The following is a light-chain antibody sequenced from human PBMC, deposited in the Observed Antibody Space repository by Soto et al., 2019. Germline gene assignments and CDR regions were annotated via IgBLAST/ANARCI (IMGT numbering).Light chain of an antibody. J-gene: IGKJ5*01. CDR3: QQYDDLPIT. Sequence: DIQMTQSPSSLSVSVGDRVTITCQASHDITNYLNWYQQKPGKAPKLLIYDVSKLETGVPSRFSGSGSGTDFTFTISSVQPEDIATYFCQQYDDLPITFGQGTRLDVK. CDR1: HDITNY. V-gene: IGKV1-33*01. CDR2: DVS.